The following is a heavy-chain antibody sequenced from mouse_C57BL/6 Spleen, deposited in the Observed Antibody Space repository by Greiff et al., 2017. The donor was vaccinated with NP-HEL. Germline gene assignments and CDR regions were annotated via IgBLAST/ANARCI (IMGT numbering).Heavy chain of an antibody. J-gene: IGHJ2*01. CDR2: IHPNSGST. D-gene: IGHD2-4*01. CDR3: AREGPIYYDYPDY. V-gene: IGHV1-64*01. CDR1: GYTFTSYW. Sequence: QVQLQQPGAELVKPGASVKLSCKASGYTFTSYWMHWVKQRPGQGLEWIGMIHPNSGSTNYNEKFKSKATLTVDKSSSTAYMQLSSLTSEDSAVYYCAREGPIYYDYPDYWGQGTTLTVSS.